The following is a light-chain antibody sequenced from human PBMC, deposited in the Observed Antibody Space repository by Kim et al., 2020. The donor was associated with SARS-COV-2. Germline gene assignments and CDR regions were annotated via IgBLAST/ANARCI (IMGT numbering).Light chain of an antibody. J-gene: IGKJ1*01. CDR3: QQYGNSVT. CDR2: GAS. CDR1: QIVSTSY. Sequence: LSPGERATHSCRASQIVSTSYLAWYQQKPGQSPRLLIYGASNRASGIPDRFSGSGSGTEFTLTVSRLEPEDIGVYYCQQYGNSVTFGQGTKVDIK. V-gene: IGKV3-20*01.